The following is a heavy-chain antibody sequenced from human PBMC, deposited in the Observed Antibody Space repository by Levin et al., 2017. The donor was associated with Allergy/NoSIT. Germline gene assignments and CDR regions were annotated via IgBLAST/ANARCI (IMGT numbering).Heavy chain of an antibody. CDR1: GYIFTGYY. CDR3: ASQLGTDRFIEGDY. J-gene: IGHJ4*02. CDR2: INPNNGET. V-gene: IGHV1-2*06. Sequence: GESLKISCKASGYIFTGYYMHWVRQVPGHGLEWMGRINPNNGETNYAQKFQGRVTMTRDTSISTAYMELSRLRSDDTAVYYCASQLGTDRFIEGDYRGQGTLVTVSS. D-gene: IGHD5-24*01.